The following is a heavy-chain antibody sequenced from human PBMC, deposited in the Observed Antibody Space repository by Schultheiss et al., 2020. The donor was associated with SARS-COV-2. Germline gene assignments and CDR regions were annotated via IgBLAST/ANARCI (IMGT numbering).Heavy chain of an antibody. CDR2: IYYSGST. Sequence: SETLSLTCTVSGGSISSGGYYWSWIRQPPGKGLEWIGSIYYSGSTYYNPSLKSRVTISVDTSKNQFSLKLSSVTAADTAVYYCARGPNGSGSYYIPGGWFDPWGQGTLVTVSS. V-gene: IGHV4-39*07. CDR3: ARGPNGSGSYYIPGGWFDP. D-gene: IGHD3-10*01. J-gene: IGHJ5*02. CDR1: GGSISSGGYY.